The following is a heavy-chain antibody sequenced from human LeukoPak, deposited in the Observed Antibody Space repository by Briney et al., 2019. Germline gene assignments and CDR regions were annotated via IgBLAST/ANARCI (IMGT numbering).Heavy chain of an antibody. CDR1: GGSISSSSYY. Sequence: SETLSLTCTVSGGSISSSSYYWGWIRQPPGKGLEWIGSIYHSGDTYYNPSLKSRVTISVDTSKNQFSLKLTSVTAADTAVYYCAREDYGGNWFFDLWGRGTLVTVSS. D-gene: IGHD4-23*01. J-gene: IGHJ2*01. CDR2: IYHSGDT. V-gene: IGHV4-39*07. CDR3: AREDYGGNWFFDL.